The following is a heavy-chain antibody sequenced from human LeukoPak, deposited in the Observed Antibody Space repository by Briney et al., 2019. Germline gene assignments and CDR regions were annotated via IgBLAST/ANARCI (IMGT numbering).Heavy chain of an antibody. J-gene: IGHJ4*02. CDR2: IIPIFGTA. Sequence: ASVKVSCKASGGTFSSYAISWVRQAPGQGLEWMGGIIPIFGTANYAQKFQGRVTITTDESTSTAYMELSSLRSEDTAVYYCARALWFGEFSFYYFDYWGQGTLVTVSS. CDR1: GGTFSSYA. CDR3: ARALWFGEFSFYYFDY. V-gene: IGHV1-69*05. D-gene: IGHD3-10*01.